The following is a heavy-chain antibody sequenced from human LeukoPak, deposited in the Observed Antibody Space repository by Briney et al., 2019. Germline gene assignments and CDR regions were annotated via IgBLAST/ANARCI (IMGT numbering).Heavy chain of an antibody. V-gene: IGHV3-30*02. D-gene: IGHD4-17*01. Sequence: PGGSLRLSCAASGFTFSSYGMHWVRQAPGKGLEWVAYIRYDGSNKYYADSVKGRFTISRDSSKSTVYVQMNSLRDEDTAVYYFAKGGATVNLLPGANWPADWGQGTLVTVSS. J-gene: IGHJ4*02. CDR1: GFTFSSYG. CDR2: IRYDGSNK. CDR3: AKGGATVNLLPGANWPAD.